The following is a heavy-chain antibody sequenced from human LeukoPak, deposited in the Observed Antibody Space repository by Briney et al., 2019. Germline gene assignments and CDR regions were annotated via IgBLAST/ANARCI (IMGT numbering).Heavy chain of an antibody. V-gene: IGHV1-69*06. J-gene: IGHJ6*03. CDR3: ASSGSTVDYYYYYMDV. D-gene: IGHD4-23*01. CDR2: IIPIFGTA. CDR1: GYTFTSYG. Sequence: SVKVSCKASGYTFTSYGISWVRQAPGQGLEWMGGIIPIFGTANYAQKFQGRVTITADKSTSTAYMELSSLRSEDTAVYYCASSGSTVDYYYYYMDVWGKGTTVTVS.